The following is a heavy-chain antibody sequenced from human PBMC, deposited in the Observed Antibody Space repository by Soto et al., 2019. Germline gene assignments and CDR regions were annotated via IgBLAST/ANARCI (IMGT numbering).Heavy chain of an antibody. CDR1: GFTFNFYG. J-gene: IGHJ3*01. V-gene: IGHV3-30*18. CDR3: AKERRYSFDALDL. D-gene: IGHD5-18*01. CDR2: ISYDGSDK. Sequence: PGGSLRLSCDASGFTFNFYGMHWVRQAPGKGLERVAVISYDGSDKYYADSVRGRFTISRDNTKNTVWLQMNSLRGEDTAVYYCAKERRYSFDALDLWGQGTLVTVSS.